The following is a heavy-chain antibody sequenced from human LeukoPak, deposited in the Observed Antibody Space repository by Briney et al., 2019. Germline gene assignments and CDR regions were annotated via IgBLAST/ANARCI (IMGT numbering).Heavy chain of an antibody. CDR3: ARDTGSFPHVSFDI. CDR2: IYYSGST. Sequence: SETLSLTCTVSGGSISSSSYYWGWIRQPPGKGLEWIGSIYYSGSTYYNPSLKSRVTISLNTSKNQFSLKLNSVTAADTAVYYCARDTGSFPHVSFDIWGQGTMVTVSS. V-gene: IGHV4-39*07. CDR1: GGSISSSSYY. D-gene: IGHD1-26*01. J-gene: IGHJ3*02.